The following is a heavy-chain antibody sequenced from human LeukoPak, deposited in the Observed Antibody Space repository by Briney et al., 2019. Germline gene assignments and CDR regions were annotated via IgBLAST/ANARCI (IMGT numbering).Heavy chain of an antibody. CDR2: IYRSGST. J-gene: IGHJ6*03. Sequence: PSETLSLTCTVSGGSISSGSYYWSWIRQPAGKRLEWIGHIYRSGSTNYNPSLKSRVTISVDTSKNQFSLKLSSVTAADTAVYYCARTTEGYCRGRSCYSYYYYMDVWGKGTTVTVSS. CDR1: GGSISSGSYY. D-gene: IGHD2-15*01. CDR3: ARTTEGYCRGRSCYSYYYYMDV. V-gene: IGHV4-61*09.